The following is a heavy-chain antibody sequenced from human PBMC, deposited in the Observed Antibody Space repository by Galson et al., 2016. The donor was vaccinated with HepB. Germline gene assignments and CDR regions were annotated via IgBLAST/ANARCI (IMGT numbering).Heavy chain of an antibody. CDR1: GFTFSSYG. V-gene: IGHV3-33*01. CDR3: ARGEGFTLIGNWFDL. CDR2: IWYDGSDE. Sequence: SLRLSCAASGFTFSSYGIHWVRQAPGKGLEWVAIIWYDGSDEYYADSVKGRFTVSRDNPKNTLYLQMNSLRVEDTAIYYCARGEGFTLIGNWFDLWGQGTVVTVSS. J-gene: IGHJ5*02. D-gene: IGHD3-22*01.